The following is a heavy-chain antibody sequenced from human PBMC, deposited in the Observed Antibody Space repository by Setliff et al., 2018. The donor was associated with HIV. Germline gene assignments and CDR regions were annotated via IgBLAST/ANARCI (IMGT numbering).Heavy chain of an antibody. J-gene: IGHJ3*02. CDR2: IDDTGRKT. CDR1: GFTFRSYD. CDR3: AKLPTIYGVADSFDM. Sequence: PGESLKISCVASGFTFRSYDMSWVRQAPGKGLEWVSGIDDTGRKTDYADSVKGRFTISRDNSKNTLYLQMHSLRVDDTASYYCAKLPTIYGVADSFDMWGRGTKVTV. V-gene: IGHV3-23*05. D-gene: IGHD3-3*01.